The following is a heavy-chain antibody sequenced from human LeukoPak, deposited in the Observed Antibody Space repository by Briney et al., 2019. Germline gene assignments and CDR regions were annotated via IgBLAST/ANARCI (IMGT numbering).Heavy chain of an antibody. D-gene: IGHD3-9*01. CDR3: ARVRQYYDILTGYYSDY. Sequence: PGGSLTLSCAASGFTFSDYYMSWTRHAPGKGLEWISYISSTSSYTNYADSVKGRFTISRDNAKNSLYLQMNSLRAEDTAVYYCARVRQYYDILTGYYSDYWGQGTLVTVSS. V-gene: IGHV3-11*06. CDR2: ISSTSSYT. J-gene: IGHJ4*02. CDR1: GFTFSDYY.